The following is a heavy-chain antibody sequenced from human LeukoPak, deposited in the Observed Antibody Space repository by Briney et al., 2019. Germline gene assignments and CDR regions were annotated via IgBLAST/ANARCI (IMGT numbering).Heavy chain of an antibody. CDR2: IKSDGST. CDR3: ARAPSEIGGYYPEYFRH. J-gene: IGHJ1*01. D-gene: IGHD3-22*01. Sequence: PGGSLRLSCTASVYTLSPYWMHWVRQAPGKGLVWLSRIKSDGSTNYADSVKGRFTISRDNAKNTVSLQMNSLRPEDTGVYYCARAPSEIGGYYPEYFRHWGQGTLVTVSS. V-gene: IGHV3-74*01. CDR1: VYTLSPYW.